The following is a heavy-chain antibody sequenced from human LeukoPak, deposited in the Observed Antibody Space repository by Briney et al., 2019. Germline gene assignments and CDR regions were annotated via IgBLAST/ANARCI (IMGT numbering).Heavy chain of an antibody. V-gene: IGHV3-66*01. CDR3: ARGGVVYTDSFDI. CDR1: GFTVSSSY. CDR2: IFSGGGT. J-gene: IGHJ3*02. Sequence: GGSLRLSCAASGFTVSSSYMNWVRQAPGKGLEWVSLIFSGGGTYYADSVKGRFTISRDNSKNTLFLQMNSLRAEDTAVYYCARGGVVYTDSFDIWGRGTTVTVSS. D-gene: IGHD3-16*01.